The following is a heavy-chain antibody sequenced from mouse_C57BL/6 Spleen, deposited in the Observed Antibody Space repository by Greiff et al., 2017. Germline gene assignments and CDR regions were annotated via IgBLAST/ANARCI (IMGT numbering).Heavy chain of an antibody. CDR2: IRNKANGYTT. J-gene: IGHJ2*01. CDR3: ARSYQGWNFDY. CDR1: GFTFTDYY. Sequence: EVKLEESGGGLVQPGGSLSLSCAASGFTFTDYYMSWVRQPPGKALEWLGFIRNKANGYTTEYSASVKGRFTISRDNSQSILYLQMNALRAEDSATYYCARSYQGWNFDYWGQGITLTVSS. V-gene: IGHV7-3*01. D-gene: IGHD3-3*01.